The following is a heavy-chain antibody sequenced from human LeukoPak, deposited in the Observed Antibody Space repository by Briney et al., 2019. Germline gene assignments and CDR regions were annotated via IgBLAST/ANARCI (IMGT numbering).Heavy chain of an antibody. CDR1: GGSISSSSYY. V-gene: IGHV4-39*07. D-gene: IGHD3-22*01. Sequence: PSETLSLTCTVSGGSISSSSYYWGWIRQPPGKGLEWIGEVYHSGSTNYNPSLKSRVTISVDKSKNQFSLKLSSVTAADTAVYYCARVLHIHYYDSSGTFDYWGQGTLVTVSS. CDR2: VYHSGST. CDR3: ARVLHIHYYDSSGTFDY. J-gene: IGHJ4*02.